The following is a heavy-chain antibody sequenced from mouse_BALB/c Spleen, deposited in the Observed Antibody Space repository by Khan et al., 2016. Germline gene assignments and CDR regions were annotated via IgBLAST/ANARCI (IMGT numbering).Heavy chain of an antibody. CDR3: ARGGYGWFAY. J-gene: IGHJ3*01. V-gene: IGHV14-3*02. Sequence: VQLKQSGAELVKPGASVKLSCTASGFNIKDTYMHWVKQRPEQGLEWIGRIDPANGNTKYDPKFQDKATVTSETSSNTAYLQLSSLTSEDTAVYYCARGGYGWFAYWGQGTLLTVSA. CDR1: GFNIKDTY. D-gene: IGHD2-14*01. CDR2: IDPANGNT.